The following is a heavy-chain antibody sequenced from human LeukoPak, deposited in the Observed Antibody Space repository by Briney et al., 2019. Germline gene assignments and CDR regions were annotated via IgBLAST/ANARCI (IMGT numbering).Heavy chain of an antibody. CDR3: AKDPPRYCSGGSCYSGNWFDP. V-gene: IGHV3-23*01. Sequence: PGGSLRLSCAASGFTFSSYAMRWVRQAPGKGLEWVSAISGSGGSTYYADSVKGRFTISRDNSKNTLYLQMNSLRAEDTAVYYCAKDPPRYCSGGSCYSGNWFDPWGQGTLVTVSS. CDR2: ISGSGGST. J-gene: IGHJ5*02. D-gene: IGHD2-15*01. CDR1: GFTFSSYA.